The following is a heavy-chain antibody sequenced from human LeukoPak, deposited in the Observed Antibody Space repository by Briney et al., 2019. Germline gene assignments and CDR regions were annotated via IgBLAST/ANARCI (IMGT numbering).Heavy chain of an antibody. J-gene: IGHJ6*02. D-gene: IGHD3-22*01. V-gene: IGHV1-69*13. Sequence: GASVKVSCKASGGTFSSYAISWVRQAPGQGLEWMGGIIPIFGTANYAQKFQGRVTIIADESTSTVYMELSSLRSEDTAVYYCAKSGWYYDTSGSRYYYGMDVWGQGTTVTVSS. CDR2: IIPIFGTA. CDR3: AKSGWYYDTSGSRYYYGMDV. CDR1: GGTFSSYA.